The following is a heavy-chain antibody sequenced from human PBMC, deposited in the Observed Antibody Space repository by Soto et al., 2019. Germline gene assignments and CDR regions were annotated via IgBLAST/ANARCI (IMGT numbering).Heavy chain of an antibody. Sequence: PSETLSLTCSVSGASISSGDYYWSWIRQPPGKGLEWIGEINHSGSTNYNPSLKSRVTISVDTSKNQFSLKLSSVTAADTAVYYCARVPDRWGQGTLVTVSS. J-gene: IGHJ5*02. CDR3: ARVPDR. CDR1: GASISSGDYY. V-gene: IGHV4-39*07. CDR2: INHSGST. D-gene: IGHD2-2*01.